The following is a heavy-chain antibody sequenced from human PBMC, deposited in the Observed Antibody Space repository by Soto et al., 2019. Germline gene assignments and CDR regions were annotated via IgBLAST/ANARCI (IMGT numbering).Heavy chain of an antibody. CDR2: IFPNDEK. J-gene: IGHJ6*03. V-gene: IGHV2-26*01. CDR3: ARMFGEDYYYYYMDV. CDR1: GFSLSNARMG. D-gene: IGHD3-10*01. Sequence: QVTLKESGPVLVKPTETLTLTCTVSGFSLSNARMGVSWIRQPPGKALEWPAHIFPNDEKSYSTSLKSRLTISKDTSKSQVVLTMTNMDPVDTATYYCARMFGEDYYYYYMDVWGKGTTVTVSS.